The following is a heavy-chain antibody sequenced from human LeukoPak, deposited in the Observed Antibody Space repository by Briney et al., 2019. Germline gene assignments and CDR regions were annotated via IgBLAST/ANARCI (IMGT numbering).Heavy chain of an antibody. CDR3: ASWGGSSHHPTRFWIDAFDI. CDR2: INPNSGGT. V-gene: IGHV1-2*02. CDR1: GYTFTGYY. D-gene: IGHD2-15*01. Sequence: ASVKVSCKASGYTFTGYYMHWVRQAPGQGLEWMGWINPNSGGTNYAQKFQGRVTMTRDTSISTAYMELSRLRSDDTAVYYCASWGGSSHHPTRFWIDAFDIWGQGTMVTVSS. J-gene: IGHJ3*02.